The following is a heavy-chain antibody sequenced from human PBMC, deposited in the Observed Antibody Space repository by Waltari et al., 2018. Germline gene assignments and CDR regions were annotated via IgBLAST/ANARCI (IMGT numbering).Heavy chain of an antibody. Sequence: QVQLVQSGAEVKKPGASVKVSCKASGYTFTSYGISWVLQSPGQGLEWMGWISAYNGNTNYAQKLQGRVNMTTDTSTSTAYMELRSLRSDDTAVYYCARCAQQLASLIAFDIWGQGTMVTVSS. V-gene: IGHV1-18*01. D-gene: IGHD6-13*01. CDR3: ARCAQQLASLIAFDI. J-gene: IGHJ3*02. CDR2: ISAYNGNT. CDR1: GYTFTSYG.